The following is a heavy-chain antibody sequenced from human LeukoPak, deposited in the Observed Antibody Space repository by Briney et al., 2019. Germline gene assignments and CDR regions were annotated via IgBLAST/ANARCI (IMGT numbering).Heavy chain of an antibody. J-gene: IGHJ4*02. V-gene: IGHV3-48*03. CDR3: ARNFGGGDSSGPYY. D-gene: IGHD3-22*01. CDR1: GFTFSSYE. CDR2: ISSSGSTI. Sequence: GGSLRLSCVASGFTFSSYEMNWVRQAPGKGLEWVSYISSSGSTIYYADSVKGRFTISRDNAKNSLYLQMNSLRAEDTALYYCARNFGGGDSSGPYYWGQGTLVTVSS.